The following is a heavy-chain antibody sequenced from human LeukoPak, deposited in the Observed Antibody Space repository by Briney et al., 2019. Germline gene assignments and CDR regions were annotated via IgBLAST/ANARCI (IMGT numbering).Heavy chain of an antibody. CDR3: ARGYYYGSGSYGYFDY. Sequence: GGSLRLSCAASGFTFSSYGMHWVRQAPGKGLEWVAVIWYDGSNKYYADSVKGRFTISRDNSKNTLYLQMNSLRAEDTAVYYCARGYYYGSGSYGYFDYWGQGTLVTVSS. D-gene: IGHD3-10*01. CDR1: GFTFSSYG. J-gene: IGHJ4*02. CDR2: IWYDGSNK. V-gene: IGHV3-33*01.